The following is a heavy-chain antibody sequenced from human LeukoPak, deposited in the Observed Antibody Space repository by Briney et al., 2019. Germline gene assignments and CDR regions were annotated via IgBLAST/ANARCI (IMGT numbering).Heavy chain of an antibody. J-gene: IGHJ6*02. CDR3: AKNGGPHGMDV. CDR2: ISYDGSNK. D-gene: IGHD3-16*01. V-gene: IGHV3-30-3*02. CDR1: GFTFSSYA. Sequence: PGRSLRLSCAASGFTFSSYAMHWVRQAPGKGLDWVAVISYDGSNKYYADSVKGRFTISRDNAKNSLHLQMNSLRVEDTAVYYCAKNGGPHGMDVWGQGTTVTVSS.